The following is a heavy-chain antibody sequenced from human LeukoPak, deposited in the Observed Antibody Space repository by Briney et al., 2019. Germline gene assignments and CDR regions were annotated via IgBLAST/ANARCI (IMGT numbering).Heavy chain of an antibody. CDR3: ARIGGYNWNEGYFDY. Sequence: SETLSLTCTVSGGSISSYYWSWIRQPPGKGLEWIGYIYYSGSTNYNPSLKSRVTISVDTSKNQFSLKLSSVTAADTAAYYCARIGGYNWNEGYFDYWGQGTLVTVSS. J-gene: IGHJ4*02. CDR1: GGSISSYY. V-gene: IGHV4-59*01. CDR2: IYYSGST. D-gene: IGHD1-1*01.